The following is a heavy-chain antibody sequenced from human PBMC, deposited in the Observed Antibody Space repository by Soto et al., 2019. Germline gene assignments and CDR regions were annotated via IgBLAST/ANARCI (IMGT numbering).Heavy chain of an antibody. J-gene: IGHJ5*02. CDR1: GGTFSSYT. D-gene: IGHD6-13*01. V-gene: IGHV1-69*02. CDR2: IIPILGIA. Sequence: GASVKVSCKASGGTFSSYTISWVRQAPGQGLEWMGRIIPILGIANYAQKFQGRVTITADKSTSTAYMELSSLRSEDTAAYYCASAVYSSSWYWFDPWGQGTLVTVS. CDR3: ASAVYSSSWYWFDP.